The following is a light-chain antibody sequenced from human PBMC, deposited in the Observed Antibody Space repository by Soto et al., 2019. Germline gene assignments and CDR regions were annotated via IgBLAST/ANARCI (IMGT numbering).Light chain of an antibody. Sequence: QSALAQPASVSGSPGQSITISCTGSSSDIGYYNFVSWYQQHPGKAPKLLIFGVTNRPSGISDRFSGSKSGATASLTISGLQAEDEADYYCSSYASTNSLVFGTGTKLIVL. CDR1: SSDIGYYNF. J-gene: IGLJ1*01. V-gene: IGLV2-14*03. CDR2: GVT. CDR3: SSYASTNSLV.